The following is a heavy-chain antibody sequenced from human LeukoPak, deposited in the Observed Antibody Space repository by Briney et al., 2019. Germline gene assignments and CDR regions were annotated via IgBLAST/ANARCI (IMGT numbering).Heavy chain of an antibody. CDR3: ARATELRYSDWVD. D-gene: IGHD3-9*01. V-gene: IGHV1-8*01. Sequence: ASVKVSCKASGYTFTSYEINWVRQASGQGLEWMGWVNPNSGKTGYALKFQGRVTMTRNTSISTAYMELRSLTSEDTAVYYCARATELRYSDWVDWGQGTLVTVSS. J-gene: IGHJ4*02. CDR1: GYTFTSYE. CDR2: VNPNSGKT.